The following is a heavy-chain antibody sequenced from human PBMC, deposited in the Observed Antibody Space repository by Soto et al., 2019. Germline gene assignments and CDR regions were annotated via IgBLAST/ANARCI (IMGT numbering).Heavy chain of an antibody. D-gene: IGHD5-12*01. CDR2: ISSSSSTI. V-gene: IGHV3-48*02. Sequence: EVQLVESGGGLVQPGGSLRLSCAASGFTFSSYSMNWVRQAPGKGLEWVSYISSSSSTIYYADSVKGRFTISRDNAKNSLYLQMNSLRDEDTAVYYCAREPYDLLGNWFDPWGQGTLVTVSS. J-gene: IGHJ5*02. CDR1: GFTFSSYS. CDR3: AREPYDLLGNWFDP.